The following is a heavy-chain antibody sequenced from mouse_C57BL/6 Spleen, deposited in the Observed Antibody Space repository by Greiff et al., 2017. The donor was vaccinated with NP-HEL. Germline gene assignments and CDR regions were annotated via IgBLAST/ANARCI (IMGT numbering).Heavy chain of an antibody. CDR1: GYTFTSYW. Sequence: QVQLQQSGAELVMPGASVKLSCKASGYTFTSYWMHWVKQRPGQGLEWIGEIDPSDSYTNYNQKFKGKSTLTVDKSSSTAYMQLSSLTSEDSAVYYGARGAYSNEGNYCDYGGQGTTLTVSS. CDR3: ARGAYSNEGNYCDY. D-gene: IGHD2-5*01. CDR2: IDPSDSYT. V-gene: IGHV1-69*01. J-gene: IGHJ2*01.